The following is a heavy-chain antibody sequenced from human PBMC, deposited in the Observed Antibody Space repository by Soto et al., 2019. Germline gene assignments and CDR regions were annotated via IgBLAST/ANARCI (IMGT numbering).Heavy chain of an antibody. J-gene: IGHJ4*02. CDR3: AKDPGTYYYDSGSYYNDY. Sequence: PGGSLRLSCAASGFTFSSYAMTWVRQAPGKGLEWVSGITGSGGSTDYADSVKGRFTISRDNSKNTLYLQMNSLRAEDTAVYYCAKDPGTYYYDSGSYYNDYWGQGILVTVSS. CDR1: GFTFSSYA. V-gene: IGHV3-23*01. D-gene: IGHD3-10*01. CDR2: ITGSGGST.